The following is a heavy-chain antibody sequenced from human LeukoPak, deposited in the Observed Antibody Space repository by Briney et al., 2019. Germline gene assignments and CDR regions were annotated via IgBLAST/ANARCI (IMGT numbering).Heavy chain of an antibody. Sequence: GGSLRLSCAASGFTFSSYAMHWVRQAPGKGLEWVAVISYDGSNKYYADSVKGRFTISRDNSKNTLYLQMNSLRAEDTAVYYCAKAPRYFYGSGSYYIGFSLSDYWGQGTLVTVSS. D-gene: IGHD3-10*01. J-gene: IGHJ4*02. CDR2: ISYDGSNK. V-gene: IGHV3-30-3*01. CDR1: GFTFSSYA. CDR3: AKAPRYFYGSGSYYIGFSLSDY.